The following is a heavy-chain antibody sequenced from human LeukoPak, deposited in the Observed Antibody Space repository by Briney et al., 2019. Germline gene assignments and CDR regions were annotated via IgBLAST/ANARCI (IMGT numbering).Heavy chain of an antibody. J-gene: IGHJ4*02. CDR1: GFTFSSYA. Sequence: GRSLRLSCAASGFTFSSYAMHWVRQAPGKGLEWVAVISYDGSNKYYADSVKGRFTISRDNSKNTLYLQMNSLRAEDTAVYYCARDHLSGDLFDYWGQGTLVTVSS. V-gene: IGHV3-30-3*01. D-gene: IGHD7-27*01. CDR3: ARDHLSGDLFDY. CDR2: ISYDGSNK.